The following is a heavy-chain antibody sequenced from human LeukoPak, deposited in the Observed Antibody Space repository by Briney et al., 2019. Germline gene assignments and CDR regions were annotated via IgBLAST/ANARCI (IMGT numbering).Heavy chain of an antibody. Sequence: SETLSLTCAVYGGPFSGYYWSWIRQPPGKGLEWIGEINHSGSTNYNPSLKSRVTISVDTSKNQFSLKLSSVTAADTAVYYCARIPYSYGYPRYYYYYMDVWGKGTTVTISS. V-gene: IGHV4-34*01. J-gene: IGHJ6*03. D-gene: IGHD5-18*01. CDR2: INHSGST. CDR3: ARIPYSYGYPRYYYYYMDV. CDR1: GGPFSGYY.